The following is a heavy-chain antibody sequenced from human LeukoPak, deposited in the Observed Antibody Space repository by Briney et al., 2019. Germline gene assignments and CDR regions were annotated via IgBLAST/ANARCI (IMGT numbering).Heavy chain of an antibody. J-gene: IGHJ6*03. V-gene: IGHV3-7*04. CDR2: IKQDGSEK. CDR1: GFTFSSYW. CDR3: ARGALWVGMDYYYYRAV. Sequence: GGSLRLSCAASGFTFSSYWMSWVRQAPGKGLEWVANIKQDGSEKYYVDSVKGRFTISRDNAKNSRYLQMNSLRAEDTAVYYCARGALWVGMDYYYYRAVGGKGPTVTVPS. D-gene: IGHD3-10*01.